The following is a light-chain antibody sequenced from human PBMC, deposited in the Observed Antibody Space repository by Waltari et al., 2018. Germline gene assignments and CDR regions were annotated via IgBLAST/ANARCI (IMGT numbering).Light chain of an antibody. V-gene: IGKV1-33*01. CDR2: DAS. J-gene: IGKJ1*01. CDR1: QDISIY. Sequence: DIQMTQSPSSLSASVGDRVTITCQASQDISIYLNWYQQKPGKAPKLLIYDASNLETGVPSRFSGSGSGTDFIFTINSLQPEDIATYYCQQYDNLPWTFGQGTKVEIK. CDR3: QQYDNLPWT.